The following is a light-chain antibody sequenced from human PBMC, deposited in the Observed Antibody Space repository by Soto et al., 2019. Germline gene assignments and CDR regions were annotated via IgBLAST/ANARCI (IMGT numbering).Light chain of an antibody. CDR1: SSNIGSNT. CDR3: AAWDDSRNRVV. V-gene: IGLV1-44*01. Sequence: QSVLTQPPSASATPGQRVTISCSGGSSNIGSNTVNWYQQLPGTAPKLLIHSNNQRPSWVPDRFSGSKSGTSASLAISGLQSEDEADYYCAAWDDSRNRVVFGGGTKLTVL. J-gene: IGLJ2*01. CDR2: SNN.